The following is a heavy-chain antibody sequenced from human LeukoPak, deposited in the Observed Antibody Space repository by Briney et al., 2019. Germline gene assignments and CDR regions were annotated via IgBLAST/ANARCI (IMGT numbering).Heavy chain of an antibody. CDR3: ARESRDCSGGSCYWYYYYYGMDV. D-gene: IGHD2-15*01. CDR2: IWYDGSNK. J-gene: IGHJ6*02. V-gene: IGHV3-33*01. Sequence: GRSLRLSCAASGFTFSSYGMHGVRQAPGKGLEWVAVIWYDGSNKYYADSVKGRFTISRDNSKNTLYLQMNSLRAEDTAVYYCARESRDCSGGSCYWYYYYYGMDVWGQGTTVTVSS. CDR1: GFTFSSYG.